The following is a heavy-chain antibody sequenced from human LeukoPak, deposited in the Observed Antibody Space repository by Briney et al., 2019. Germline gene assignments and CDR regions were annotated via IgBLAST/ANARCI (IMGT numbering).Heavy chain of an antibody. Sequence: ASVKVSCKASGYTFTSYYMHWVRQAPGQGLEWMGIINPSGGSTSYAQKFQGRVTMTRDTSTSTVYMELSSLRSEDTAVYYCARDVEDGAMVSYYYMDVWGKGTRSPSP. D-gene: IGHD5-18*01. CDR2: INPSGGST. V-gene: IGHV1-46*01. CDR3: ARDVEDGAMVSYYYMDV. J-gene: IGHJ6*03. CDR1: GYTFTSYY.